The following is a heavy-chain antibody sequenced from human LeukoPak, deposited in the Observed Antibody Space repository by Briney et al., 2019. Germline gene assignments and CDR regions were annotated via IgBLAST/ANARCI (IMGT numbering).Heavy chain of an antibody. CDR2: ISYDGSNK. J-gene: IGHJ4*02. Sequence: GRSLRLSCAASGFTFSSYAMHWVRQAPGKGLEWVAVISYDGSNKYYADSVKGRFTISRDNSKNTLYLQMNSLRAEDTAVYYCARSVDTARPPPLLDYWGQGTLVTVSS. CDR3: ARSVDTARPPPLLDY. V-gene: IGHV3-30-3*01. D-gene: IGHD5-18*01. CDR1: GFTFSSYA.